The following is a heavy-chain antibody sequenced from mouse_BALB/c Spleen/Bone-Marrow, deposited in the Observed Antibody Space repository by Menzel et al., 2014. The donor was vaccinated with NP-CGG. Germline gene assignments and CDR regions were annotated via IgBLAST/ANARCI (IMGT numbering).Heavy chain of an antibody. CDR1: GYTFTDYA. Sequence: QVTLNVCGPELVRPGVSVKISCKGSGYTFTDYAMHWVKQSHAKSLEWIGVISTYSGNTNYNQKFKGKATMTVDKSSSTAYMELARLTSEDSAIYYCARGNRYDGAWFAYWGQGTLVTVSA. CDR2: ISTYSGNT. D-gene: IGHD2-14*01. CDR3: ARGNRYDGAWFAY. J-gene: IGHJ3*01. V-gene: IGHV1-67*01.